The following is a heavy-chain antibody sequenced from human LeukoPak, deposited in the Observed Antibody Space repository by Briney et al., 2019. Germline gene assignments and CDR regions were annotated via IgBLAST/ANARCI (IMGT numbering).Heavy chain of an antibody. Sequence: PGGSLRLSCAASEFTFSSYDMHWVRLAPGKGLEWVSSISSSGTYIYYADSVQGRFTISRDNAKNSLYLQMNSLRAEDTAVYYCAGGPESGRFDYWGQGTLVTVSS. J-gene: IGHJ4*02. CDR2: ISSSGTYI. V-gene: IGHV3-21*01. D-gene: IGHD2-8*02. CDR3: AGGPESGRFDY. CDR1: EFTFSSYD.